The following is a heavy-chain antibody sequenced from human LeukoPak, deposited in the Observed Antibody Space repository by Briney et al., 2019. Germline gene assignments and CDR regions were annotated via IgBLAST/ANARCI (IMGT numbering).Heavy chain of an antibody. D-gene: IGHD1-14*01. CDR1: GFTFSSYW. V-gene: IGHV3-7*01. Sequence: GGSLRLSCAASGFTFSSYWMTWVRQAPGKGLEGVADIYQDGSEKNYVDSVKGRFTIPRDNGKPSLYLHMTSLTVGHTAVYYCARDIPRGARYLALWGQGALVTV. J-gene: IGHJ4*02. CDR3: ARDIPRGARYLAL. CDR2: IYQDGSEK.